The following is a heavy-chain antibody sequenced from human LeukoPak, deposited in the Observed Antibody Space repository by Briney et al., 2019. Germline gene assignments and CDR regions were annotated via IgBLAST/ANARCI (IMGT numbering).Heavy chain of an antibody. Sequence: PGGSLRLSCAASGFTFSSYAMHWVRQAPGRGLEWVAVIPYDGSNKYYADSVKGRFTISRDNTKNTLYLQMNSLRAEDTAVYYCVSEQWLAFTFDYWGQGTLVTVSS. J-gene: IGHJ4*02. CDR2: IPYDGSNK. CDR3: VSEQWLAFTFDY. D-gene: IGHD6-19*01. CDR1: GFTFSSYA. V-gene: IGHV3-30-3*01.